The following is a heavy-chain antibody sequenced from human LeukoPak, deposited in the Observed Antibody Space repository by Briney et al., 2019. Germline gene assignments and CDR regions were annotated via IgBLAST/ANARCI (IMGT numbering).Heavy chain of an antibody. J-gene: IGHJ6*02. V-gene: IGHV4-59*08. Sequence: PSETLSLTCSVSGGSISGYYWSWVRQPPGKGLEWVGYIAYSGTTYYNPSLGSRVTISVDTPKNQFSLRLSPVTAADTAVYYCARGHDDATPLLYCTAGNCHSGDYYYGMDIWGQGTTVTVSS. CDR3: ARGHDDATPLLYCTAGNCHSGDYYYGMDI. CDR1: GGSISGYY. D-gene: IGHD2-15*01. CDR2: IAYSGTT.